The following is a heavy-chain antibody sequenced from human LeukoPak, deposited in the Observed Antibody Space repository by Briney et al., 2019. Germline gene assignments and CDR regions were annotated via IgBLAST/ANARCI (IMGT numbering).Heavy chain of an antibody. Sequence: AASVTVSFTGSGYTLTSYGISGVRQAPGQGGEWMGWISAYNGNTNYAQKLQGRVTMTTDTSTSTAYMELRSLTPDDTAVYYCARAESIAANNDYWGQGTLVTVSS. D-gene: IGHD6-13*01. J-gene: IGHJ4*02. CDR1: GYTLTSYG. CDR2: ISAYNGNT. CDR3: ARAESIAANNDY. V-gene: IGHV1-18*01.